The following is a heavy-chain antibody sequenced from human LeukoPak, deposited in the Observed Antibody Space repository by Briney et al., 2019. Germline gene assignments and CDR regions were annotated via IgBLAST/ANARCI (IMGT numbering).Heavy chain of an antibody. J-gene: IGHJ6*03. CDR2: IYSGGST. V-gene: IGHV3-66*01. Sequence: GGSLRLSCAASGFTVSSNYMSRVRQAPGKGLEWVSVIYSGGSTYYADSVKGRFTISRDNSKNTLYLQMNSLRAEDTAVYYCASNYGSGSYWSYYMDVWGKGTTVTISS. CDR1: GFTVSSNY. CDR3: ASNYGSGSYWSYYMDV. D-gene: IGHD3-10*01.